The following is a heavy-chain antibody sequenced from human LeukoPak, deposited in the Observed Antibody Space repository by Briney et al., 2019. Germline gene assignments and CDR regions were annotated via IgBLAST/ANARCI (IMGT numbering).Heavy chain of an antibody. CDR2: ISSSGSTI. J-gene: IGHJ6*02. CDR1: GFTFSDYY. V-gene: IGHV3-11*01. D-gene: IGHD6-19*01. Sequence: GGSLRLSCAASGFTFSDYYMSWIRQAPGKGLEWVSYISSSGSTIYYADSVKGRFTISRDNAKNSLYLQMNSLRAEDTAVYYCASGSSGWYDDYYYGMDVWGQGTTVTVSS. CDR3: ASGSSGWYDDYYYGMDV.